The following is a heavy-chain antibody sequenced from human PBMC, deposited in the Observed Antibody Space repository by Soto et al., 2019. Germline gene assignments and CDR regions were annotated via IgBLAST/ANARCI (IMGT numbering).Heavy chain of an antibody. Sequence: GASVNVYCKASGYTFTIYGISWVRQAPGQGLEWMGWISAYNGNTNYAQKLQGRVTMTTDTSTSTAYMELRSLRSEDTAVYYCAREHYGNSAWFDPWGQGTLVTVS. CDR2: ISAYNGNT. CDR3: AREHYGNSAWFDP. D-gene: IGHD3-10*01. V-gene: IGHV1-18*01. CDR1: GYTFTIYG. J-gene: IGHJ5*02.